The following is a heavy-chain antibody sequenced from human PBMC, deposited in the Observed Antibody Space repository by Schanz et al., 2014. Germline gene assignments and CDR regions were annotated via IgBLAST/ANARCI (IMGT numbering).Heavy chain of an antibody. CDR1: GFTFSDYY. D-gene: IGHD3-10*01. CDR3: AKDVFIGVARGVIISHDAIDI. J-gene: IGHJ3*02. V-gene: IGHV3-11*05. CDR2: ISGSSIHK. Sequence: QVYLVESGGDLVKPGGSLRLSCAASGFTFSDYYMAWIRQAPGKGLEWVSHISGSSIHKNYADSVKGRFSISRDNGETSVYLQINSLRVEDTAVYYCAKDVFIGVARGVIISHDAIDIWGQGTKVTVSS.